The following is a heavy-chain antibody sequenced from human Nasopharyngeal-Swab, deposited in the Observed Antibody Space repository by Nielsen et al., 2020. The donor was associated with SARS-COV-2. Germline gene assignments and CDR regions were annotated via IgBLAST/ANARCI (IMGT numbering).Heavy chain of an antibody. D-gene: IGHD3-9*01. Sequence: GESLKISCAASGFTFSDYYMAWVRQAPGKGLEWLSYISTSGRTTDSADSVKGRFTISRDNANNLLFLQMNSLRGEDTAVYYCARGCVLTGPSCYYYGMDVWGQGTTVTVSS. CDR1: GFTFSDYY. CDR2: ISTSGRTT. V-gene: IGHV3-11*01. J-gene: IGHJ6*02. CDR3: ARGCVLTGPSCYYYGMDV.